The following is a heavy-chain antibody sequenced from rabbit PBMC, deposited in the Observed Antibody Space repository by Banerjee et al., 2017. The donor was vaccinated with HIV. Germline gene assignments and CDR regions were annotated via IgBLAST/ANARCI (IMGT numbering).Heavy chain of an antibody. CDR1: GFSFSNGYV. V-gene: IGHV1S45*01. D-gene: IGHD4-1*01. CDR3: ARYSSGWDYFDL. CDR2: IITGSGST. J-gene: IGHJ4*01. Sequence: QEQLEESGGDLVKPEGSLTLTCTASGFSFSNGYVMCWVRQAPGKGLEWIACIITGSGSTYYASWAKGRFTISKSTSLNTVTLQMTNLTGADTATYFCARYSSGWDYFDLWGPGTLVTVS.